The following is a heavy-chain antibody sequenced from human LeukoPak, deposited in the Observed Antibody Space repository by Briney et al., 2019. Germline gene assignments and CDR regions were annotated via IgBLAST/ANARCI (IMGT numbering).Heavy chain of an antibody. D-gene: IGHD5-18*01. Sequence: SETLSLTCTVSGGSMSGYHWSWIRQPAGKGLEWIGYIYYTGTTDYNPSLKSRVTISVDTSKNQFSVKLSSVTAADTAVYYYARSQNKYTYGSIGYWGQGTLVTVSS. CDR2: IYYTGTT. J-gene: IGHJ4*02. CDR1: GGSMSGYH. V-gene: IGHV4-59*01. CDR3: ARSQNKYTYGSIGY.